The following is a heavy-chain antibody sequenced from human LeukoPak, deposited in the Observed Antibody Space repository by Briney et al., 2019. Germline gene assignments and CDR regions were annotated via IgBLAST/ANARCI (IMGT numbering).Heavy chain of an antibody. D-gene: IGHD2-15*01. CDR3: ARALDCSGGSCYGIFDY. Sequence: GGSLRLSCAASGFTVSSNYMSWVRQAPGKGLEWVSVIYSGGSTYYADSVKGRFTISRDNSKNTLYLQMNSLRAEDTAVYYCARALDCSGGSCYGIFDYWGQGTLVTVSS. CDR1: GFTVSSNY. J-gene: IGHJ4*02. CDR2: IYSGGST. V-gene: IGHV3-66*01.